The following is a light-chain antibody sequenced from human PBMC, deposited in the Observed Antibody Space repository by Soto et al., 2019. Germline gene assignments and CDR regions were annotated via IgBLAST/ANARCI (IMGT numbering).Light chain of an antibody. CDR3: AAWDDSLSGAV. CDR1: SSNIGSNY. V-gene: IGLV1-47*01. CDR2: TNN. Sequence: QSVLTQPPSASGTPGQRVTISCSGSSSNIGSNYVYWYQQLPGTAPKLLIYTNNQRPSGVPDRFSGSKSGTSASLAISGLRSEGEADYYCAAWDDSLSGAVFGGGTQLPSS. J-gene: IGLJ7*01.